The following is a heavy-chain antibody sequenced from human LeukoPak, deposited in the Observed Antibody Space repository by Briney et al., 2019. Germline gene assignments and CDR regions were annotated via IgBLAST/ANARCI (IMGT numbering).Heavy chain of an antibody. CDR1: GGFISSYY. CDR3: ASSGRQYNWFDP. Sequence: SETLSLTCTVSGGFISSYYWSWIRQPPGKGLEWIGYIYYSGSTNYNPSLKSRVTISVDTSKNQFSLKLSSVTAADTAVYYCASSGRQYNWFDPWGQGTLVTVSS. D-gene: IGHD6-19*01. J-gene: IGHJ5*02. V-gene: IGHV4-59*08. CDR2: IYYSGST.